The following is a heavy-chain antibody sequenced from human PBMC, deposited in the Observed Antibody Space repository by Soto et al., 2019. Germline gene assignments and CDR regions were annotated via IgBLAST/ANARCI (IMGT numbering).Heavy chain of an antibody. V-gene: IGHV1-69*02. CDR1: GSTFRNYP. Sequence: QVQLVQSGTEVKKPGSSLKVSCKASGSTFRNYPINWVRHAPGQGLEWMGSIFPLTDIPDYAQNFQARLTISADKSTSTAYMELSSLTSDDTAMYFCARGPLVVLNYFESWGQGTLVTVSS. CDR3: ARGPLVVLNYFES. CDR2: IFPLTDIP. J-gene: IGHJ4*02.